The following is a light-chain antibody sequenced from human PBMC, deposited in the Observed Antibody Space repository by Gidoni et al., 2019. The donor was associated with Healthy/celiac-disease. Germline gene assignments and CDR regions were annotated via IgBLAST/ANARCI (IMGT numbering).Light chain of an antibody. CDR1: SSTIGAGYD. CDR3: QSYDSSLSGSV. CDR2: GNS. J-gene: IGLJ2*01. Sequence: QSVLTQPPSVSGAPGQRVTLSCNGSSSTIGAGYDVHWYHQLPGTAPKLLIYGNSNRPSGVPDRFSGSKSGTSASLAITGLQAEDEADYYCQSYDSSLSGSVFGGGTKLTVL. V-gene: IGLV1-40*01.